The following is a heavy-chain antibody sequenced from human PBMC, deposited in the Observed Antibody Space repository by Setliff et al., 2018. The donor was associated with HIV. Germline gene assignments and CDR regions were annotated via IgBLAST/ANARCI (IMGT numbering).Heavy chain of an antibody. J-gene: IGHJ3*02. CDR3: ARGRIAEAFDI. CDR2: ISGSGGST. V-gene: IGHV3-23*01. Sequence: GGSLRLSCAASGFTFSSNAMSWVRQAPGKGLEWVSTISGSGGSTYYADSVKGGFTISRDNSKNTLYLQMNSLRAEDTAVYYCARGRIAEAFDIWGQGTMVTVSS. CDR1: GFTFSSNA. D-gene: IGHD6-6*01.